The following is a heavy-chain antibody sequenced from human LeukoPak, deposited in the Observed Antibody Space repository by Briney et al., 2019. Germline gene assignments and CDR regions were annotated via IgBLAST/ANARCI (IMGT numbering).Heavy chain of an antibody. CDR2: MHYSGSS. J-gene: IGHJ3*02. CDR1: GDSISSFY. CDR3: ARVGVAGTFDI. V-gene: IGHV4-59*01. Sequence: PSETLSLTCTVSGDSISSFYWSWIRQPPGKGLEWIGYMHYSGSSNYNPSLKSRVTISVDTSKNQFSLKLNSVTAADTAVYYCARVGVAGTFDIWGQGTMVTVSS. D-gene: IGHD2-15*01.